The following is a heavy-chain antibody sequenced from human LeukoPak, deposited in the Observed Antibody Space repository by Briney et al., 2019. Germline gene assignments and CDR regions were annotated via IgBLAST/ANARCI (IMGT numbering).Heavy chain of an antibody. V-gene: IGHV4-59*01. Sequence: SETLSLTCTVSGGSISSYYWSWIRQPPGKGLEWIGYIYYSGSTNYSPSLKSRVTISVDTSKNQFSLKLSSVTAADTAVYYCARGLHGSGSYPYYYYGMDVWGQGTTVTVSS. J-gene: IGHJ6*02. CDR1: GGSISSYY. D-gene: IGHD3-10*01. CDR2: IYYSGST. CDR3: ARGLHGSGSYPYYYYGMDV.